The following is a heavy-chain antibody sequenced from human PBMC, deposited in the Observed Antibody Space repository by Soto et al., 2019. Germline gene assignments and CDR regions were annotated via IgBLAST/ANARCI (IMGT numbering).Heavy chain of an antibody. CDR2: IYVTGAV. CDR1: SAALNSGNYY. Sequence: NPSETLSLTCSVSSAALNSGNYYWSWIRQVPGKGLEWIGHIYVTGAVDYNPSLRDRITISQDTSERQFSLNLRLVTAADTAVYYCARLRIATNNYKWFDPWGQGTLVTVSS. V-gene: IGHV4-30-4*08. J-gene: IGHJ5*02. D-gene: IGHD2-21*01. CDR3: ARLRIATNNYKWFDP.